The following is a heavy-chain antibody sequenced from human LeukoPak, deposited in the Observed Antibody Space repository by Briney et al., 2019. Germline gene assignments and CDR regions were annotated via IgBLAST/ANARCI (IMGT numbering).Heavy chain of an antibody. V-gene: IGHV3-23*01. CDR1: GFRISGHA. CDR3: IRDFRSADL. J-gene: IGHJ5*02. D-gene: IGHD5-24*01. CDR2: TLAGFVEI. Sequence: GGSLRLSCVASGFRISGHAMSWVRQAPAKGLEWVSITLAGFVEIHYADSVKGRFTISRDNAKNTVYLEMNSLSVEDTATYYCIRDFRSADLWGQGTLVTVTS.